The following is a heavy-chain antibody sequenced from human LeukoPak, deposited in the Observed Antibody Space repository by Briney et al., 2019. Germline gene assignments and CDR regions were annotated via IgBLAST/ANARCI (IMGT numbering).Heavy chain of an antibody. CDR2: IKQDGSEK. CDR3: ARDLPRIAVAGREYYFDY. V-gene: IGHV3-7*01. CDR1: GLHFSGTA. D-gene: IGHD6-19*01. J-gene: IGHJ4*02. Sequence: PGGSLRLSCAASGLHFSGTAMSWVRQAPGKGLEWVANIKQDGSEKYYVDSVKGRFTISRDNAKNSLYLQMNSLRAEDTAVYYCARDLPRIAVAGREYYFDYWGQGTLVTVSS.